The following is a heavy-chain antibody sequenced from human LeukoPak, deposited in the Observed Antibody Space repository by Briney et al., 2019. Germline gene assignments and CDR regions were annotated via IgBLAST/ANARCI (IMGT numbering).Heavy chain of an antibody. V-gene: IGHV3-53*01. D-gene: IGHD6-13*01. CDR2: TYSGGRT. CDR3: ARDKAGMDV. J-gene: IGHJ6*04. CDR1: GFTVSSNY. Sequence: GGSLRLSCAASGFTVSSNYMSWVRQAPGEGLEWVSVTYSGGRTYYADSVKGRFTISRDNSKNTLYLQMNSLRAEDTAVYYCARDKAGMDVWGKGTTVTVSS.